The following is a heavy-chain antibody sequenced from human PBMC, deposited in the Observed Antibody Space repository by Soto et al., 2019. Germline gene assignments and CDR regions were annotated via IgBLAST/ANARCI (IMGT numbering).Heavy chain of an antibody. V-gene: IGHV4-61*01. Sequence: AETLSLTCTVSGGSVGSGRFYFVCIRQPPGKGLEWIGYIYYSGSTKYNPSLRSRVTISVDTSKNQFSLKLTSVTAADTAVYYCARSGSGSGWLGGQGTLVTVSS. D-gene: IGHD6-19*01. CDR3: ARSGSGSGWL. CDR2: IYYSGST. J-gene: IGHJ4*02. CDR1: GGSVGSGRFY.